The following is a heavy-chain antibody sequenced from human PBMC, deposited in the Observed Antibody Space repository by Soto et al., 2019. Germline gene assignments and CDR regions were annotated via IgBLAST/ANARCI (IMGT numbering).Heavy chain of an antibody. CDR2: ISWNSGSI. D-gene: IGHD6-13*01. CDR1: GFTFDDYA. Sequence: DVQLVESGGGLVQPGRSLRLSCAASGFTFDDYAMHWVRQAPGKGLEWVSGISWNSGSIGYADSVKGRFTISRDNAKNSLYLQMNSLRAEDTALYYCAKVYRGSSWYSFHYWGQGTLVTVSS. CDR3: AKVYRGSSWYSFHY. V-gene: IGHV3-9*01. J-gene: IGHJ4*02.